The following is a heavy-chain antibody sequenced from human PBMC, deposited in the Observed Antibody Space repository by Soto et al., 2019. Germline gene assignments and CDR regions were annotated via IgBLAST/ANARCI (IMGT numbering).Heavy chain of an antibody. D-gene: IGHD3-3*01. CDR3: ARVSVPAWYYDFWSGYGVGYYYYMDV. Sequence: SETLSLTCTVSGGSISSYYWSWIRQPPGKGLEWIGYIYYSGSTNYNPSLKSRVTISVDTSKNQFSLKLSSVTAADTAVYYCARVSVPAWYYDFWSGYGVGYYYYMDVWGKGTTGTVSS. J-gene: IGHJ6*03. CDR1: GGSISSYY. V-gene: IGHV4-59*01. CDR2: IYYSGST.